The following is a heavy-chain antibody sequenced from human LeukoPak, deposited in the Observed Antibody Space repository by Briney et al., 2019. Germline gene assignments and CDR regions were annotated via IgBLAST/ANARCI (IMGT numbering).Heavy chain of an antibody. CDR2: IYYSGST. CDR3: ARTLTDGILDY. Sequence: PSETLSLTCTVSGGSISSYYWSWIRQPPGKGLEWIGYIYYSGSTKYNPSLKSRVTISVDTSKNQFFLKLSSVTAADTAAYYCARTLTDGILDYWGQGTLVTVSS. J-gene: IGHJ4*02. CDR1: GGSISSYY. D-gene: IGHD7-27*01. V-gene: IGHV4-59*01.